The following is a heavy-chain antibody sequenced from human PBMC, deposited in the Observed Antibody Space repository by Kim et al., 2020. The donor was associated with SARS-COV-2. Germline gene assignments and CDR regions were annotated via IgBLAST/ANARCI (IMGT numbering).Heavy chain of an antibody. Sequence: SVKVSCKASGGTFSSYAISWVRQAPGQGLEWMGGIIPIFGTANYAQKLQGRVTITADESTSTAYMELSSLRSEDTAVYYCARGGGAYCGGDCSHFDYWGQGTLVTVSS. D-gene: IGHD2-21*01. J-gene: IGHJ4*02. CDR3: ARGGGAYCGGDCSHFDY. V-gene: IGHV1-69*13. CDR1: GGTFSSYA. CDR2: IIPIFGTA.